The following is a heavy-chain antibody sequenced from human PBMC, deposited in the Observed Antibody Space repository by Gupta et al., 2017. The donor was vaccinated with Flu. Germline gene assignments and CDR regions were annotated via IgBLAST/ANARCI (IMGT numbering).Heavy chain of an antibody. V-gene: IGHV3-33*01. CDR2: IWYDGSNK. D-gene: IGHD6-13*01. Sequence: QVQLVESGGGVVQPGRSLRLSCAASGFTFSSYGMHWVRQAPGKGLEWVAVIWYDGSNKYYADSVKGRFTISRDSSKNTLYLQMNSLRAEDTAVYYCARGAAAGTGYYYYGMDVWGQGTTVTVSS. CDR1: GFTFSSYG. CDR3: ARGAAAGTGYYYYGMDV. J-gene: IGHJ6*02.